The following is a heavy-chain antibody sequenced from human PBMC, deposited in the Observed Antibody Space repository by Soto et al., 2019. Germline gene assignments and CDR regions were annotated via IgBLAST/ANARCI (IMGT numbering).Heavy chain of an antibody. CDR1: GFTFTSSA. CDR2: IVVGSGNT. V-gene: IGHV1-58*02. J-gene: IGHJ4*02. CDR3: AADIDRHVWGSYRYTGYFDY. D-gene: IGHD3-16*02. Sequence: QMQLVQSGPEVKKPGTSVKVSCKASGFTFTSSAMQWVRQARGQRLEWIGWIVVGSGNTNYAQKFQERVTITRDMSTSTAYMERSSLRSEDTAVYYCAADIDRHVWGSYRYTGYFDYWGQGTLVTVSS.